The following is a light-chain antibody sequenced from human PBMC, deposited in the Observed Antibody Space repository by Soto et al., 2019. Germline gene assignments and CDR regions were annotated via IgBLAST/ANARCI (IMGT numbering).Light chain of an antibody. J-gene: IGLJ2*01. Sequence: QSVLTQPASVSGSPGQSIAISCTGSSSDVGGYNYVSWYQQHSGKAPKLMIYDVSSRPSGVSDRFSGSKSGNTASLTISGLQAEDEAEYYCSSYTSSSTVIFGGGTQLTVL. CDR1: SSDVGGYNY. CDR2: DVS. V-gene: IGLV2-14*03. CDR3: SSYTSSSTVI.